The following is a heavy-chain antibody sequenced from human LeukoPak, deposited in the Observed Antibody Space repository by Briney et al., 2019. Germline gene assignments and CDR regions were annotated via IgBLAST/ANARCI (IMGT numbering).Heavy chain of an antibody. Sequence: SETLSLTCAVAGASISNSNWWTWVRQPPGKGLEWIGEIYHSGSTNYKPSLKSRATISVDKSKNQFSLKLSSVTAADTAAYYCASRAPRDNFNRYLPIDYWGQGTLVTVSS. D-gene: IGHD1-20*01. CDR2: IYHSGST. J-gene: IGHJ4*02. CDR1: GASISNSNW. CDR3: ASRAPRDNFNRYLPIDY. V-gene: IGHV4-4*02.